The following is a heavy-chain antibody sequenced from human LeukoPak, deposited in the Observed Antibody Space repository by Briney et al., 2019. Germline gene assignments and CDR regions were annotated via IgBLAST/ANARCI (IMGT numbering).Heavy chain of an antibody. CDR3: AKDQGNYYGSGSYYNALDY. Sequence: PGGSLRLSCAASGFTFSSYEMNWVRQAPGKGLEWVSYISSSGSTIYYADSVKGRFTISRDNAKNSLYLQMNSLRAEDTAVYYCAKDQGNYYGSGSYYNALDYWGQGTLVTVSS. D-gene: IGHD3-10*01. J-gene: IGHJ4*02. CDR1: GFTFSSYE. V-gene: IGHV3-48*03. CDR2: ISSSGSTI.